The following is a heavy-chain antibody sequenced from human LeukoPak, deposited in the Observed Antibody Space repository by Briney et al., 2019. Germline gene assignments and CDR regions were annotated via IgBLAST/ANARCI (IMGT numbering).Heavy chain of an antibody. CDR1: GFTISSYA. J-gene: IGHJ4*02. V-gene: IGHV3-23*01. Sequence: PGGSLRLSCAASGFTISSYAMSWVRQAPGKGLEWVSAISGSGGSTYYADSVKGRFTISRDNSKNTLYLQMNSLRAEDTAVYYCAAGITMIVVLRYWGQGTLVTVSS. CDR3: AAGITMIVVLRY. D-gene: IGHD3-22*01. CDR2: ISGSGGST.